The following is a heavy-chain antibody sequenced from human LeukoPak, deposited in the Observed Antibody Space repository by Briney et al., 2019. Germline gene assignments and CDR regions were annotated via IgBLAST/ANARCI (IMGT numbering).Heavy chain of an antibody. D-gene: IGHD4-17*01. CDR3: ARFQATVTTRGYYYYGMDV. CDR2: IYPGDSDT. CDR1: GYSFTSYW. V-gene: IGHV5-51*01. J-gene: IGHJ6*02. Sequence: GESLKISCKGSGYSFTSYWIGWVRQMPGKGLEWMGSIYPGDSDTRYSPSFQGQVTISADKSISTAYLQWSSLKASDTAMYYCARFQATVTTRGYYYYGMDVWGQGTTVTVSS.